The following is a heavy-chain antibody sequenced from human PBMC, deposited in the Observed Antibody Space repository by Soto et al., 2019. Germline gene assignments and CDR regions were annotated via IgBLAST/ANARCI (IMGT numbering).Heavy chain of an antibody. V-gene: IGHV4-30-4*01. CDR2: IYYSGST. Sequence: QVQLQESGPGLVKPSQTLSLTCTVSGGSISSGDYYWSWIRQPPGRGLEWIGYIYYSGSTYYNPSLKSRVTISVDTSKNQFSLKLSSVTAADTAVYYCAREVGGQWLNFDYWGQGTLVTVSS. CDR1: GGSISSGDYY. D-gene: IGHD6-19*01. J-gene: IGHJ4*02. CDR3: AREVGGQWLNFDY.